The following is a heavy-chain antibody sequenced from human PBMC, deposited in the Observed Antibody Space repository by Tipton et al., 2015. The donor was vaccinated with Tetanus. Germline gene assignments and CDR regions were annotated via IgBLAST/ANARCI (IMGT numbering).Heavy chain of an antibody. CDR2: IYYSGST. CDR1: GGSISSGGYY. Sequence: TLSLTCTVSGGSISSGGYYWSWIRQHPGKGLEWIGDIYYSGSTYYNPSLKSRDTISVDTSKNQFSLKLNSVTAADTAVYYCARGQARGARGWNYFDYWGQGTLVTVSS. CDR3: ARGQARGARGWNYFDY. V-gene: IGHV4-31*03. D-gene: IGHD1-26*01. J-gene: IGHJ4*02.